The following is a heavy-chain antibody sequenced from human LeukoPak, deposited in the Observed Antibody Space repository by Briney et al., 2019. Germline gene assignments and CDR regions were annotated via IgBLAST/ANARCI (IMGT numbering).Heavy chain of an antibody. CDR1: GFTFSSYD. J-gene: IGHJ4*02. D-gene: IGHD2-15*01. V-gene: IGHV3-13*01. CDR3: ARVKRDCSGGSCYSYDY. CDR2: IGTAGDT. Sequence: GGSLRLSCAASGFTFSSYDMHWVRHATGKGLEWVSAIGTAGDTYYPGSVKGRFTISRDNSKNTLYLQMNSLRAEDTAVYYCARVKRDCSGGSCYSYDYWGQGTLVTVSS.